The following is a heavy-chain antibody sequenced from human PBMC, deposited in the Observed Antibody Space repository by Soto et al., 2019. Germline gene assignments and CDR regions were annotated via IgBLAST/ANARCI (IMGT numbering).Heavy chain of an antibody. CDR1: GFTFSRYA. CDR3: AKAPPDFWSGDRLHYYYGMDV. CDR2: ISGSGGST. J-gene: IGHJ6*02. V-gene: IGHV3-23*01. D-gene: IGHD3-3*01. Sequence: EVQLLESGGGWVQPGGSLRLSCAASGFTFSRYAMSLVRQAPGKGLELVSAISGSGGSTYYADSVKGRFTISRDNSKNTLSPHMNSRRAGYTAVYYCAKAPPDFWSGDRLHYYYGMDVWGQGPTDTVSS.